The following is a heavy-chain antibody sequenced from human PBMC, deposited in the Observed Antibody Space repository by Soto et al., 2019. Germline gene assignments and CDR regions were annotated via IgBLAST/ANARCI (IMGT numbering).Heavy chain of an antibody. CDR3: ARGLISGSHYSGGWYYFDS. J-gene: IGHJ4*02. V-gene: IGHV4-59*12. CDR2: IYYSGST. CDR1: GGSISSYY. D-gene: IGHD1-26*01. Sequence: SETLSLTCTVSGGSISSYYWSWIRQPPGKGLEWIGHIYYSGSTNYSPSLKSRVTISVDTSKNQFSLKLSSVTAADTAVYYCARGLISGSHYSGGWYYFDSWGQGTQVTVSS.